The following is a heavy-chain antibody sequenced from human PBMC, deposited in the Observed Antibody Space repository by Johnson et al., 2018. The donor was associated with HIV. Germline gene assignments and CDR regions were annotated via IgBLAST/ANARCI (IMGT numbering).Heavy chain of an antibody. Sequence: VQLVESGGGLVQPGGSLRLSCAASGFTFSSYWMSWVRQAPGKGLEWVANIKQDGSEKYYVDSVKGRFTISRDNAKNSLYLQMNSLRAEDTAVYYCARGTTYYYDSSGYWSDAFDIWGQGTMVTVSS. CDR3: ARGTTYYYDSSGYWSDAFDI. CDR1: GFTFSSYW. V-gene: IGHV3-7*05. D-gene: IGHD3-22*01. CDR2: IKQDGSEK. J-gene: IGHJ3*02.